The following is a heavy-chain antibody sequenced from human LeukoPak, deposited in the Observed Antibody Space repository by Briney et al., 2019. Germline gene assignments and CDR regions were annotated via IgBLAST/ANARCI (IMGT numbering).Heavy chain of an antibody. CDR3: TRQLELQNYYGMDV. Sequence: GESLKISCKGSGYMFTSYWIGWVRQMPGKGLEWVGIIKPDDSDTRYSPSFQGQVTISADKSISTAYLRWSSLKASDTAMYYCTRQLELQNYYGMDVWGQGTTVTVSS. V-gene: IGHV5-51*01. CDR1: GYMFTSYW. CDR2: IKPDDSDT. J-gene: IGHJ6*02. D-gene: IGHD1-7*01.